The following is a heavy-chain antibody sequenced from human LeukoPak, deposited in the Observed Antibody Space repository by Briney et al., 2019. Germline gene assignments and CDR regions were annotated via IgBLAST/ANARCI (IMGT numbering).Heavy chain of an antibody. CDR3: AREHYDFWSGTLGGAFDI. D-gene: IGHD3-3*01. V-gene: IGHV4-4*07. Sequence: PSETLSLTCTVSGGSISSYYWSWIRQPAGKGLEWIGRIYTSGSTNYNPSLKSRVTMSVDTSKNQFSLKLSSVTAADTAVYYCAREHYDFWSGTLGGAFDIWGQGTMVTVSS. CDR1: GGSISSYY. J-gene: IGHJ3*02. CDR2: IYTSGST.